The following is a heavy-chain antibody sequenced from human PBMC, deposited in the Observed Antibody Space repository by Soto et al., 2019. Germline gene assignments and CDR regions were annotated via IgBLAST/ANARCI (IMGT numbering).Heavy chain of an antibody. Sequence: QVQLVESGGGVVQPGRSLRLSCAASGFTFSTYGIHWVRQAPGKGLEWVAVIWYVGSNKYYADSVKGRFTISRDNSKNMLYLQMNSLRAEDTAVYYCARGTVHFDYWGQGTLVTVSS. D-gene: IGHD4-17*01. V-gene: IGHV3-33*01. CDR1: GFTFSTYG. CDR2: IWYVGSNK. CDR3: ARGTVHFDY. J-gene: IGHJ4*02.